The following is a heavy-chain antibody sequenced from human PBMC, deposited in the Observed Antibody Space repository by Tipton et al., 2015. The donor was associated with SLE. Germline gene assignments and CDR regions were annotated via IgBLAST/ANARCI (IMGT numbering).Heavy chain of an antibody. J-gene: IGHJ3*02. CDR3: ARVGYYYDSIGAFDI. D-gene: IGHD3-22*01. Sequence: LRLSCTVSGGSISSSSYYWGWIRQPPGKGLEWIGYIYYSGSTNYNPSLKSRVTISVDTSKNQFSLKLSSVTAADTAVYYCARVGYYYDSIGAFDIWGQGTMIPVSS. CDR2: IYYSGST. V-gene: IGHV4-61*05. CDR1: GGSISSSSYY.